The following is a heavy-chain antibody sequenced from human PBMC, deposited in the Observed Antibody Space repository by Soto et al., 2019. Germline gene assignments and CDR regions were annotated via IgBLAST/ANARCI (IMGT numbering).Heavy chain of an antibody. D-gene: IGHD3-9*01. Sequence: QITLKESGPTLVKPTQTLTLTCTFSGFSLKTNEVGVGWIRQPPGKALEWLALIYWDDDKRYSPSLKSRLTXTXVTSKNQVVLTMTNMDPVDTATYYCAHRFDWYYFNFWGQGTLVTVSS. CDR1: GFSLKTNEVG. J-gene: IGHJ4*02. CDR2: IYWDDDK. CDR3: AHRFDWYYFNF. V-gene: IGHV2-5*02.